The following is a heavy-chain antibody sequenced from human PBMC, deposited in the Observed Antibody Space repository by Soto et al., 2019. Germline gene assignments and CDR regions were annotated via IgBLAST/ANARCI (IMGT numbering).Heavy chain of an antibody. Sequence: VQLEQSGAELKKPGASVRVSCKASGYSFTSYGITWVRQAPGQGLEWMAWIDTQNGNTNHAYKLKGRVSMTTDTDTTTAYMALTGLRSAYTARDACARDLPAAPDAFEISGQGTRVTVSS. CDR1: GYSFTSYG. D-gene: IGHD6-13*01. CDR3: ARDLPAAPDAFEI. CDR2: IDTQNGNT. J-gene: IGHJ3*02. V-gene: IGHV1-18*01.